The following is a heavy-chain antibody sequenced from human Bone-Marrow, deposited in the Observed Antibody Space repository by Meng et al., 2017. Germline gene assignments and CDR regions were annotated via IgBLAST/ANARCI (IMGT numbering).Heavy chain of an antibody. V-gene: IGHV3-66*01. J-gene: IGHJ4*02. Sequence: EVQLVESGGGLVKPGGSLRLSCAASGFTFSSYGMHWVRQAPGKGLEWVSVIYSGGSTYYADSVKGRFTISRDNSKSTLYLQMNSLRAEDTAVYYCARDSRLRWFDYWGQGTLVTVSS. CDR1: GFTFSSYG. CDR3: ARDSRLRWFDY. CDR2: IYSGGST. D-gene: IGHD4-23*01.